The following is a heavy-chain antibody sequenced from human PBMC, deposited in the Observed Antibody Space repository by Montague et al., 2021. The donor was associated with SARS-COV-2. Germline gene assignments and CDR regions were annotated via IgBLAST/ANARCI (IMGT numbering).Heavy chain of an antibody. Sequence: SETLSLTCAVYGGSFSGYYWSWIRQPPGKGLEWIGEINHSGSTNYNPSLKSRVTISVDTSKNQFSLKLSSVTAADTAVYYCARGRPVTTFYYYYGMDVWGQGTMVSVS. J-gene: IGHJ6*02. CDR3: ARGRPVTTFYYYYGMDV. CDR2: INHSGST. CDR1: GGSFSGYY. V-gene: IGHV4-34*01. D-gene: IGHD4-17*01.